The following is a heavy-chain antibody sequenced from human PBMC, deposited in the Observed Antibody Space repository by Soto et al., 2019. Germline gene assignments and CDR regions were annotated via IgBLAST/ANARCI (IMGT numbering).Heavy chain of an antibody. CDR2: ISYDGRNK. CDR3: AREWVDCSSTSCYYYYYYGMDV. V-gene: IGHV3-30*03. J-gene: IGHJ6*02. D-gene: IGHD2-2*01. Sequence: QVQLVESGGGVVQPGRSLRLSCAASGFTFSSYGMHWVRQAPGKGLEWVAVISYDGRNKYYADSVKGRFTISRDNSKNNLYLQMNSLRAEDTAVYYCAREWVDCSSTSCYYYYYYGMDVWGQGTTVTVSS. CDR1: GFTFSSYG.